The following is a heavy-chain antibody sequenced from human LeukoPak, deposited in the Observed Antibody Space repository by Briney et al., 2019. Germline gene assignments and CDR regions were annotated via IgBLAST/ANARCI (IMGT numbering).Heavy chain of an antibody. CDR2: ISSTGGTI. CDR1: GFTFSNAW. CDR3: ARGYSRAAFDI. Sequence: GGSLRLSCAASGFTFSNAWMNWVRQAPGKGLEWVSFISSTGGTIYYADSVKGRFTVSRDNGKNSLLLQMNSLRAEDTALYYCARGYSRAAFDIWGQGTVVAVSS. D-gene: IGHD2-15*01. J-gene: IGHJ3*02. V-gene: IGHV3-48*01.